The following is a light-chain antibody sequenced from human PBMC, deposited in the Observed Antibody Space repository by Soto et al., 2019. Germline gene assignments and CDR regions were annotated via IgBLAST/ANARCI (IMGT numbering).Light chain of an antibody. J-gene: IGKJ4*01. V-gene: IGKV1-27*01. CDR1: QVISNY. CDR3: QKYNSAPLT. CDR2: AAS. Sequence: DIQMTQSPSSLSASIGDIVTITCRASQVISNYLAWYQQKPGKVPKLLIYAASSLQSGVPSRFSGSGSGTDFTLTISSLQPEDVATYYCQKYNSAPLTFGGRTKVEIK.